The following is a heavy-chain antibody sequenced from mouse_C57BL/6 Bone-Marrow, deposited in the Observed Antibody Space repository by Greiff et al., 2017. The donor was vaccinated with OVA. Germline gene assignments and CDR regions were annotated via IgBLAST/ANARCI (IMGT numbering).Heavy chain of an antibody. D-gene: IGHD2-4*01. V-gene: IGHV1-59*01. J-gene: IGHJ2*01. CDR1: GYTFTSYW. CDR2: IDPSDSST. Sequence: VQLQQPGAELVRPGTSVKLSCKASGYTFTSYWMHWVKQRPGQGLEWIGVIDPSDSSTNYNQKFKGKATLTVDTSSSTAYMQLSSLTSEDSAVYYCANDYLDYWGQGTTLTVSS. CDR3: ANDYLDY.